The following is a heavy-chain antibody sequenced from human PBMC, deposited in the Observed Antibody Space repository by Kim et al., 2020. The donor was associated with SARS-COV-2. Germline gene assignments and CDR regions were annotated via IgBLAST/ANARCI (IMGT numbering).Heavy chain of an antibody. V-gene: IGHV6-1*01. Sequence: SQTLSLTCAISGDSVSSNSAAWNWIRQSPSRGLEWLGRTYYRSKWYNDYAVSVKSRITINPDTSKNQFSLQLNSVTPEDTAVYYCARFSEWLVRWDYYYYYGMDVWGQGTTVTVSS. CDR3: ARFSEWLVRWDYYYYYGMDV. CDR2: TYYRSKWYN. D-gene: IGHD6-19*01. CDR1: GDSVSSNSAA. J-gene: IGHJ6*02.